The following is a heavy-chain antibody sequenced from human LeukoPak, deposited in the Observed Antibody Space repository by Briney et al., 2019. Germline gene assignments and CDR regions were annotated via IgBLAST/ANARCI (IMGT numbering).Heavy chain of an antibody. Sequence: GGSLRLSCAASGFTFSGSAIHWVRQSSGKGLEWVGQIDKKDKGYATATAYAASVTGRFTISRDDSINTAYLQMKSLKTEDTALYYCTRDSGTYNWFDPWGQGTLATVSS. V-gene: IGHV3-73*01. CDR2: IDKKDKGYATAT. D-gene: IGHD1-26*01. CDR1: GFTFSGSA. J-gene: IGHJ5*02. CDR3: TRDSGTYNWFDP.